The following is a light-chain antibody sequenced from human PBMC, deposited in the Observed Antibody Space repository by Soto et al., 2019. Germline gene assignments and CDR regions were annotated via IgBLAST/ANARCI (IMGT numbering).Light chain of an antibody. V-gene: IGKV3-20*01. Sequence: EIVLTPSPGPLSLSPGERATLSCRASQSVSYMYFAWYQHKPGQAPRLLIYASNRATGIPDRFSGSGSGTDFTLTINSLEPEDFAVYYCQHYGTSALFGPGTKVEIK. CDR1: QSVSYMY. CDR2: AS. J-gene: IGKJ3*01. CDR3: QHYGTSAL.